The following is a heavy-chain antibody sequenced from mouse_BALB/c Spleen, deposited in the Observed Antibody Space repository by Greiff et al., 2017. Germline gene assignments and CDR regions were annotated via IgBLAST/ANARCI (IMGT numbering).Heavy chain of an antibody. D-gene: IGHD1-1*02. J-gene: IGHJ1*01. V-gene: IGHV14-3*02. CDR2: IDPANGNT. CDR1: GFNIKDTY. CDR3: ARGVKVAGWYFDV. Sequence: EVQLQESGAELVKPGASVKLSCTASGFNIKDTYMHWVKQRPEQGLEWIGRIDPANGNTKYDPKFQGKATITADTSSNTAYLQLSSLTSEDSAVYYCARGVKVAGWYFDVWGAGTTVTVSS.